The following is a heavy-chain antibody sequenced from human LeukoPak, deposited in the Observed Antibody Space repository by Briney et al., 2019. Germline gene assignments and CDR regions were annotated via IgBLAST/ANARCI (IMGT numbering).Heavy chain of an antibody. Sequence: PSETLSLTCTVSGGSISSYYWSWIRQPPGKGLEWIGYIYYSGSTNYSPSLKSRVTISVDTSKNQFSLKLSSVTAADTAVYYCARPAYDKAFDIWGQGTMVTVSS. J-gene: IGHJ3*02. CDR3: ARPAYDKAFDI. CDR1: GGSISSYY. V-gene: IGHV4-59*08. CDR2: IYYSGST. D-gene: IGHD3-9*01.